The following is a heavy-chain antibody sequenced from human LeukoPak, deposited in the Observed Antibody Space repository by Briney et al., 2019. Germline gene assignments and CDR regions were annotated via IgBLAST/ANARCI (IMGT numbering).Heavy chain of an antibody. CDR3: ARQSYRRFDP. CDR1: GDSVSSNSVA. V-gene: IGHV6-1*01. J-gene: IGHJ5*02. Sequence: SQTLSLTCAISGDSVSSNSVAWNWFRQSPSRGLEWLGRTYYTSKWNNDYAVSVQSRIAVNPDTSKNQFSLHLNSVTPDDTAVYYCARQSYRRFDPWGQGTLVTGSS. CDR2: TYYTSKWNN.